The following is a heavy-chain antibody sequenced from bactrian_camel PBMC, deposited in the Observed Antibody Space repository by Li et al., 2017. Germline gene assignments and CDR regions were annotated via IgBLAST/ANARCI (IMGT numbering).Heavy chain of an antibody. CDR1: GYTYPYSRYR. Sequence: HVQLVESGGGSVQAGESLGLSCAASGYTYPYSRYRMAWFRQAPGKEREGVAVLDSDGITKYSDSVKGRFIISNHNAKNTLFLQMNSLKPEDTAMYYCAVEGSGAYCSLRALPLGYWDQGTQVTVS. D-gene: IGHD3*01. CDR3: AVEGSGAYCSLRALPLGY. CDR2: LDSDGIT. J-gene: IGHJ6*01. V-gene: IGHV3S55*01.